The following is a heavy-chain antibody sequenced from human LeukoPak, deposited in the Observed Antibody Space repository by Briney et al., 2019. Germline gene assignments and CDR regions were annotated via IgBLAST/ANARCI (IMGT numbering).Heavy chain of an antibody. V-gene: IGHV1-46*01. CDR3: ARASFGYCSSTSCYVGPLDY. Sequence: ASVTVSFKASGYTFTSYYMHWVRQAPGQGLEWMGIINPSGGSTSYAQKFQGRVTMTRDMSTSTVYMELSSLRSEDTAVYYCARASFGYCSSTSCYVGPLDYWGQGTLVTVSS. J-gene: IGHJ4*02. CDR1: GYTFTSYY. CDR2: INPSGGST. D-gene: IGHD2-2*03.